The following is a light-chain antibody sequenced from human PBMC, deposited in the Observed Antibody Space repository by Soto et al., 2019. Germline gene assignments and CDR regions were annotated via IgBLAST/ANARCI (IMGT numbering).Light chain of an antibody. V-gene: IGKV1-12*01. CDR1: QGVGGW. CDR2: ATS. CDR3: QQTHRLPLS. J-gene: IGKJ3*01. Sequence: IQMTQSPSSVSASVGDRVTMTCRASQGVGGWLAWYQQKPGKVPKLLIYATSSLHSGVPSRFSGSGSETDFTLSISSLQPEDFATYYCQQTHRLPLSFGPGTKVDIK.